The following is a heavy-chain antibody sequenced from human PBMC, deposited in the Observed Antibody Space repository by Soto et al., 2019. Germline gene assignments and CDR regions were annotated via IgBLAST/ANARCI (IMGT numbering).Heavy chain of an antibody. J-gene: IGHJ6*02. CDR1: RFTFSTYV. CDR2: ISHDGSNK. V-gene: IGHV3-30*03. D-gene: IGHD3-9*01. Sequence: QVQLVESGGGVVQPGRSLRLSCAASRFTFSTYVMHWVRQAPGKGLEWVAAISHDGSNKYYAAFVKGRFTISRDNSKNTLLLQMNSLRAEDTAVYYCARAPGSLTHRNYHYGMDVWGQGTTVTVSS. CDR3: ARAPGSLTHRNYHYGMDV.